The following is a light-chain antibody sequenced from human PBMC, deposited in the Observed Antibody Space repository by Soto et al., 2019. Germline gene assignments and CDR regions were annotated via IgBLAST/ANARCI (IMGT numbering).Light chain of an antibody. CDR2: DAS. J-gene: IGKJ1*01. CDR1: QSISRQ. Sequence: DIQMSQSPPSLSASVGDRATLSCRASQSISRQLNWYQQKPGEAPKLLMYDASRLHSGVPSRFSGSGSGTDFSLTISSLQPEDFATYYCQQSYTTLWTFGQGTKVEIK. CDR3: QQSYTTLWT. V-gene: IGKV1-39*01.